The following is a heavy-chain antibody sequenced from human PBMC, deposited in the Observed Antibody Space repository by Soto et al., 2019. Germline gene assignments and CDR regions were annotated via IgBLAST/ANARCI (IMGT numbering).Heavy chain of an antibody. CDR1: GFTFRSYA. CDR3: ARDLGYCSSTSCSLTYYYYGMDV. D-gene: IGHD2-2*01. V-gene: IGHV3-30-3*01. Sequence: GGSLRISCAASGFTFRSYAIHWVRQAPGKGLEWVAVISYDGSNKYYADSVKGRFTISRDNSKNALYLQMNSLRAEDTAVYYCARDLGYCSSTSCSLTYYYYGMDVWGQGTTVTVSS. CDR2: ISYDGSNK. J-gene: IGHJ6*02.